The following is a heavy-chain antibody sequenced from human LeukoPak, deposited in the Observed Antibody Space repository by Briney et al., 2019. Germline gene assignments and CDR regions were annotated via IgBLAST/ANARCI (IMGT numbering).Heavy chain of an antibody. CDR1: GFSFSGYW. J-gene: IGHJ3*02. CDR3: ARDHRSSGLLLDYFDI. V-gene: IGHV3-21*01. CDR2: ISSISSYI. Sequence: GGSLTLSCVASGFSFSGYWMTWVRQAPGKGLEWVSSISSISSYIYYADSVKGRFTISRDNAKNPLYLQMNSLSTEDTAVYYCARDHRSSGLLLDYFDIWGQGTMVTVSS. D-gene: IGHD3-22*01.